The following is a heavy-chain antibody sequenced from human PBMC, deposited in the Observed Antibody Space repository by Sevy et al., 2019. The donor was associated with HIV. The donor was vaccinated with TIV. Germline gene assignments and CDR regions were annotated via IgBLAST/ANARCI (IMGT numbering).Heavy chain of an antibody. CDR2: INHGGST. CDR3: ARVLSRAMAIDY. V-gene: IGHV4-38-2*02. J-gene: IGHJ4*02. Sequence: SETLSLTCSVSAYSITSGHYWGWIRQPPGKGLEWIGSINHGGSTHYNPSLKSRVTISVDRSKNQFSLKLSSVTAADTAMYYCARVLSRAMAIDYWGRGTLVTVSS. D-gene: IGHD5-18*01. CDR1: AYSITSGHY.